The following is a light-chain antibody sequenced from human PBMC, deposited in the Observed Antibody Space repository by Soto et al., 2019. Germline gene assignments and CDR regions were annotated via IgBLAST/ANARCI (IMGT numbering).Light chain of an antibody. CDR2: EVN. J-gene: IGLJ3*02. CDR1: NSDVGAYNY. V-gene: IGLV2-14*01. Sequence: QSALTQPASVSGSPGQSITISCTGSNSDVGAYNYVSWYQQHPGKAPKLIIYEVNNRPSGVSYRFSGSKSGNTASLTISGLQAEGEADYYCASYTVSHTRVFGGGTKLTVL. CDR3: ASYTVSHTRV.